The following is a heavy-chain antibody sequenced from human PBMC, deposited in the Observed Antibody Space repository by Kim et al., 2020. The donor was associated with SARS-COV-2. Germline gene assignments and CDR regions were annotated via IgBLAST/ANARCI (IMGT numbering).Heavy chain of an antibody. Sequence: SETLSLTCTVSGGSISNYFWSWIRQLPDKGLEWIGFIYYTGSPTYNPSLKSRVTISVGPSENQFSLKLTSVTAADTAVYFCARGSDSWSSYYYYYAMDVWGQGTTVTVSS. J-gene: IGHJ6*02. V-gene: IGHV4-59*01. CDR2: IYYTGSP. CDR3: ARGSDSWSSYYYYYAMDV. D-gene: IGHD6-13*01. CDR1: GGSISNYF.